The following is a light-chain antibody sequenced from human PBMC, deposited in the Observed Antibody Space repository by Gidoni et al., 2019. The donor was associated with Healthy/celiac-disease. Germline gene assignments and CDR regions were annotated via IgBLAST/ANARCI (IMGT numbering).Light chain of an antibody. CDR3: QQSYSTPIT. Sequence: DIQMTQSPTSLSASVGDRVTITCRASQSISSYLNWYQQKPGKDPTLLIYAASSLQSGVPSRFSGSGSGTDFTLAISSLQPEDFATYYCQQSYSTPITFGQGTQLEIK. CDR2: AAS. CDR1: QSISSY. J-gene: IGKJ5*01. V-gene: IGKV1-39*01.